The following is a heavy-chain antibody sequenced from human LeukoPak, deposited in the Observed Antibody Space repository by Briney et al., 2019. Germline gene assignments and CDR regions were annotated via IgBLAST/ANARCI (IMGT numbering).Heavy chain of an antibody. CDR1: GGTFSSYA. D-gene: IGHD3-16*02. CDR2: IIPIFGTA. CDR3: AREQSMITFGGVIAAYYFDY. Sequence: ASVKVSCKASGGTFSSYAISWVRQAPGQGLEWMGGIIPIFGTANYAQKFQGRVTITADESTSTAYMELSSLRSEDTAVYYCAREQSMITFGGVIAAYYFDYWGQGTLVTVSS. V-gene: IGHV1-69*13. J-gene: IGHJ4*02.